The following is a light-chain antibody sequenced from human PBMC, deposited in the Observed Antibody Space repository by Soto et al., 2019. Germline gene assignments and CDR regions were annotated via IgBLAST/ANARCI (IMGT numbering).Light chain of an antibody. Sequence: DIQMTQSPSTLSASVGDRVSITCRASQSISGWLAWYQQKPGKAPKLLIYKASSLESGVPSRFSGSGSGTEFTLTISSLQPDDFATYYCQEYNTHSRYTFGQGTKLEFK. J-gene: IGKJ2*01. CDR2: KAS. V-gene: IGKV1-5*03. CDR3: QEYNTHSRYT. CDR1: QSISGW.